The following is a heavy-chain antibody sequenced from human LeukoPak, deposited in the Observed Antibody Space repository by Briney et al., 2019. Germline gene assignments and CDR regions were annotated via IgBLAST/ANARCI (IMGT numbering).Heavy chain of an antibody. Sequence: GGSLRLSCTASGFTFGDYAMSWFRQAPGKGLEWVSYISSSSGTINYADSVKGRFTISRDNAKNSLYLQMNSLRVEDTAVYYCAGRSGPDDYWGQGTLVTVSS. CDR2: ISSSSGTI. J-gene: IGHJ4*02. V-gene: IGHV3-48*01. CDR3: AGRSGPDDY. D-gene: IGHD2-15*01. CDR1: GFTFGDYA.